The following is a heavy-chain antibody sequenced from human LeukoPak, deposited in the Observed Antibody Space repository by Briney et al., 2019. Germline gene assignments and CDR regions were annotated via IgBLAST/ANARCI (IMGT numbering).Heavy chain of an antibody. Sequence: SETLSLTCTVSGGSISTYFWSWIRQPPGKGLEWIGYIYYSGSTNYNPSLKSRVTISVDTSKNQFSLKLSSVTAADTAVYYCARETYCSSITCYNVVDAFDIWGQGTMVTVSS. V-gene: IGHV4-59*01. J-gene: IGHJ3*02. CDR2: IYYSGST. D-gene: IGHD2-2*02. CDR1: GGSISTYF. CDR3: ARETYCSSITCYNVVDAFDI.